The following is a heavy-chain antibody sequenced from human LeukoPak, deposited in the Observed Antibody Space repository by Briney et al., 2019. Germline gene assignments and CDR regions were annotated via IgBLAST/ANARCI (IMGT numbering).Heavy chain of an antibody. CDR2: LYSDGNT. D-gene: IGHD1-14*01. CDR1: GFTVITNG. J-gene: IGHJ4*02. Sequence: GGSLRLSCAASGFTVITNGMTWVRQAPGKGLEWVSVLYSDGNTKYADSVQGRFTIYRDNSKNTLYLEMNSLSPDDTAVYYCARGVEPLAASTLAYGGEGTLVTVSS. CDR3: ARGVEPLAASTLAY. V-gene: IGHV3-53*01.